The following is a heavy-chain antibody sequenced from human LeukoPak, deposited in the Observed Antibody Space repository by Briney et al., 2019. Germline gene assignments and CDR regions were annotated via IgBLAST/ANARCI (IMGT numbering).Heavy chain of an antibody. CDR3: ARDGVPYYDILTGSDGYFDY. J-gene: IGHJ4*02. Sequence: ASVKVSCKASGYTFTSYYMHWMRQAPGQGLEWMGIINPSGGSTSYAQKFQGRVTMTRDTSTSTVYMELSSLRSEDTAVYYCARDGVPYYDILTGSDGYFDYWGQGTLVTVSS. CDR2: INPSGGST. CDR1: GYTFTSYY. D-gene: IGHD3-9*01. V-gene: IGHV1-46*01.